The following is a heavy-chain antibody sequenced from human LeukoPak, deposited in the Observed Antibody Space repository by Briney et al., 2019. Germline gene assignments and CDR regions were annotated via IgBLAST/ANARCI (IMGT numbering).Heavy chain of an antibody. CDR3: ARGKLIAAGWFDP. CDR2: IIPIFGTA. J-gene: IGHJ5*02. CDR1: GGTFSSYA. Sequence: ASVTVSCKASGGTFSSYAISWVRQAPGQGLEWMGGIIPIFGTANYAQKFQGRVTITADESTSTAYMELRSLRSDDTAVYYCARGKLIAAGWFDPWGQGTLVTVSS. V-gene: IGHV1-69*13. D-gene: IGHD2-21*01.